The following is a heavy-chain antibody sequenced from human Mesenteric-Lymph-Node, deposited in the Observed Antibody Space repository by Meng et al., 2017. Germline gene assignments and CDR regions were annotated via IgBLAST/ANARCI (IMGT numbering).Heavy chain of an antibody. CDR1: GFTFSSYS. J-gene: IGHJ4*02. CDR3: ARGLGSSGHYSYDY. D-gene: IGHD3-22*01. CDR2: ISSSSSYI. Sequence: GGSLRLSCAASGFTFSSYSMNWVRQAPGKGLEWVSSISSSSSYIYYADSVKGRFTISRDNAKNSLYLQMNSLRAEDTAVYYCARGLGSSGHYSYDYWGQGTLVTVSS. V-gene: IGHV3-21*01.